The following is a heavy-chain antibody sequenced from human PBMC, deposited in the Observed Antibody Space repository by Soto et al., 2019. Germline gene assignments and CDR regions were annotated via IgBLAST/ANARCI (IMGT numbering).Heavy chain of an antibody. CDR1: GFIFSNYW. CDR3: ARVVESGYSSGWYRY. J-gene: IGHJ4*02. Sequence: GGSLRLSCVASGFIFSNYWMTWVRQAPGKGLEWVANINLYGSAKYYVDSVKGRFTVSRDNVKNSLYLEMNSLRAEDTAVYYCARVVESGYSSGWYRYWGQGTLVTVSS. CDR2: INLYGSAK. D-gene: IGHD6-19*01. V-gene: IGHV3-7*05.